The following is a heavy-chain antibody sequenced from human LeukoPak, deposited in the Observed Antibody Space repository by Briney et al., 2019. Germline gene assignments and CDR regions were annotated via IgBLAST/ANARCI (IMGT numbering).Heavy chain of an antibody. CDR3: ARGHIWFGELLDFDY. CDR1: GDSISSSNYY. Sequence: SETLSLTCTVSGDSISSSNYYWGWIRQPPGKGLEWIGEINHSGSTNYNPSLKSRVTISVDTSKNQYSLKLSSVTAADTAVYYCARGHIWFGELLDFDYWGQGTLVTVSS. V-gene: IGHV4-39*07. J-gene: IGHJ4*02. D-gene: IGHD3-10*01. CDR2: INHSGST.